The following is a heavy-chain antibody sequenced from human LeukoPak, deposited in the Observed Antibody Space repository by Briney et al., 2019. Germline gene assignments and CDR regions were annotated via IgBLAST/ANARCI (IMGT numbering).Heavy chain of an antibody. Sequence: GGSLRLSCAASGFSFRSYWMHWVRQAPGKGLVWVSDIDSDGTTTRYADSVKGRFTISRDNANNKLNLQMNSLRAEDTAVYYCARANGPPIDWGQGTLVTVSS. CDR3: ARANGPPID. V-gene: IGHV3-74*01. D-gene: IGHD2-15*01. J-gene: IGHJ4*02. CDR1: GFSFRSYW. CDR2: IDSDGTTT.